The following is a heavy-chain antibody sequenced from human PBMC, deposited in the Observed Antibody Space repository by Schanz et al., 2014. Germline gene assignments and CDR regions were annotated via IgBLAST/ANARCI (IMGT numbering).Heavy chain of an antibody. Sequence: QVQLVDSGGGLVKPGGSLRLSCTASGFPFSDYFMAWIRQPPGRGLEWVSYIGSSSSRIDHADSVKGRFTISRDNAKSSLYLQMNSLRVEDTAVYYCAKSQGSSFDSWGQGTLVTVSS. CDR2: IGSSSSRI. CDR1: GFPFSDYF. D-gene: IGHD6-13*01. V-gene: IGHV3-11*01. CDR3: AKSQGSSFDS. J-gene: IGHJ4*02.